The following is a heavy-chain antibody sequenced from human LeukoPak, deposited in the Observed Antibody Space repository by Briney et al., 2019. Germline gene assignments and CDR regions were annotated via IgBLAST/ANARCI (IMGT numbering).Heavy chain of an antibody. CDR2: IYYSGST. D-gene: IGHD4/OR15-4a*01. CDR3: ARVVRMSVRESKGLWSYNGDSYYFDY. Sequence: SETLSLTCTVSGGSINSYYWSWIRQPPGKGLEWIGYIYYSGSTNYNPSLKSRVTISVDTSKNQFSLKLSSVTAADTAVYYCARVVRMSVRESKGLWSYNGDSYYFDYRGQGTLVTVSS. J-gene: IGHJ4*02. V-gene: IGHV4-59*01. CDR1: GGSINSYY.